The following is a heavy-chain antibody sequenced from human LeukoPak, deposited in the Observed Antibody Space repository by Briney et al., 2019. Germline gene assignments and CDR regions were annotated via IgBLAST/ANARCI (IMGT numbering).Heavy chain of an antibody. V-gene: IGHV3-15*01. CDR1: GFTFTNAW. Sequence: GGSLRLSCEASGFTFTNAWMTWVRQAPGKGLEWVGRIKSKTDGGTTEYAATVKGRFTISRDDSKNTLFLQMDSLKTEDTAVHYCATFPSPWGQGTLVTVSS. CDR2: IKSKTDGGTT. CDR3: ATFPSP. J-gene: IGHJ5*02.